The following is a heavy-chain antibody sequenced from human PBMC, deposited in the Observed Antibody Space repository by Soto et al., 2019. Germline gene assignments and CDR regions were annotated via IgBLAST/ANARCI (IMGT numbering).Heavy chain of an antibody. V-gene: IGHV4-39*01. CDR1: GDSISSSTYY. J-gene: IGHJ4*02. CDR2: IHYSGST. CDR3: ASYYYVSGDYRSFEY. D-gene: IGHD3-10*01. Sequence: PSETLSLTCTVSGDSISSSTYYWGWIRQSPGKGLGWIGNIHYSGSTYYNPSLKSRVTISVDTSKNQFSLKLSSVTAADTAVYYCASYYYVSGDYRSFEYWGQGTLVTVS.